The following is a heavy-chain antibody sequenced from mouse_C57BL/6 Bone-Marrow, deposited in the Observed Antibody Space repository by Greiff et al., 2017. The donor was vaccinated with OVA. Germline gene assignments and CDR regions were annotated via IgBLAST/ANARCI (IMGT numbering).Heavy chain of an antibody. CDR1: GFTFTDYY. V-gene: IGHV7-3*01. D-gene: IGHD1-1*01. Sequence: DVMLVESGGGLVQPGGSLSLSCAASGFTFTDYYMSWVRQPPGKALEWLGFIRNKANGYTTEYSASVKGRFTISRDNSKSILYLQMNALRAEDSATYYCARYLLRSYFDYWGQGTTLTVSS. J-gene: IGHJ2*01. CDR2: IRNKANGYTT. CDR3: ARYLLRSYFDY.